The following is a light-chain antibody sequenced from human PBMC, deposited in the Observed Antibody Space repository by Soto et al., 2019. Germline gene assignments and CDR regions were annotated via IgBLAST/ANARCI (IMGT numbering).Light chain of an antibody. CDR3: MQRLEFSLT. Sequence: EIVMTQTPLSLPVTPGEPASISCRSSQSLLDRDDGNMYLDWYVLKPGQSPQLLIYTVSYRAPGEPDRFSGIGSGTGFTLKISRGEAEDVGVYYCMQRLEFSLTLGGGTKVEIK. CDR1: QSLLDRDDGNMY. CDR2: TVS. J-gene: IGKJ4*01. V-gene: IGKV2-40*01.